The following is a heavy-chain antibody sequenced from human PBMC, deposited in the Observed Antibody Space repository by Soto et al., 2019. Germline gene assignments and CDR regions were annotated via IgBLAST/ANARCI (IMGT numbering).Heavy chain of an antibody. CDR1: GGSISSSSYY. V-gene: IGHV4-39*01. CDR3: ASHYYGSGSYYVGTFDY. J-gene: IGHJ4*02. Sequence: SETLSLTCTVSGGSISSSSYYWGWIRQPPGKGLEWIGSIYYSGSTYYNPSLKGRVTISVDTSKNQFSLKLSSVTAADTAVYYCASHYYGSGSYYVGTFDYWGQGTLVTVSS. CDR2: IYYSGST. D-gene: IGHD3-10*01.